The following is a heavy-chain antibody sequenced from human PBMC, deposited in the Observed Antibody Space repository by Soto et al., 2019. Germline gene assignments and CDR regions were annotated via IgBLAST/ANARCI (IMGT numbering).Heavy chain of an antibody. CDR2: IWYDGSNK. Sequence: QVQLVESGGGVVQPGRSLRLSCAASGFTFSSYGMHWVRQAPGKGLEWVAVIWYDGSNKYYADSVKGRFTISRDNSKNTLYLXXXXXXXXXXXXXXXXXXXXXXXXXMSNWFDPWGQGTLVTVSS. V-gene: IGHV3-33*01. CDR1: GFTFSSYG. J-gene: IGHJ5*02. CDR3: XXXXXXXXXXMSNWFDP.